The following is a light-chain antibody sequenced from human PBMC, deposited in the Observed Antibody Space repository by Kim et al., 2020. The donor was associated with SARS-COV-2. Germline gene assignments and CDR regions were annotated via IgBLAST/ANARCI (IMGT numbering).Light chain of an antibody. V-gene: IGLV1-44*01. J-gene: IGLJ3*02. CDR3: STWDDTLNGPV. Sequence: GQAVTFSCSGHGLNIGINSVNWYQLVPGTAPRLLISFNDQRPSGVSGRFSGSKSGSSASLAISGLQSDDEGHYFCSTWDDTLNGPVFGGGTQLTVL. CDR1: GLNIGINS. CDR2: FND.